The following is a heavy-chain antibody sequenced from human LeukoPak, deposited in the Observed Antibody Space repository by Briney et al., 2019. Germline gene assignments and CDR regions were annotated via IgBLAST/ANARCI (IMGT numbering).Heavy chain of an antibody. Sequence: GRSLRLCCAASGFTFSSYGMHWVRQASGKGLEWVAVIWYDGSNKYYADSVKGRFTISRDNSKNTLYLQMNSLRAEDTAVYYCARARRYYGSGVKDAFDIWGQGTMVTVSS. V-gene: IGHV3-33*01. J-gene: IGHJ3*02. CDR1: GFTFSSYG. D-gene: IGHD3-10*01. CDR3: ARARRYYGSGVKDAFDI. CDR2: IWYDGSNK.